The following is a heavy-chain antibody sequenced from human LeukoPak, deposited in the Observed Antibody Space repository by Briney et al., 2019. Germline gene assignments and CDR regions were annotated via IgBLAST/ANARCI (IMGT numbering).Heavy chain of an antibody. J-gene: IGHJ6*02. CDR2: IKHDGSEE. D-gene: IGHD3-3*01. V-gene: IGHV3-7*01. Sequence: GGSLRLSCVASGFTFSRHWMSWVRQAPGKGLEWVANIKHDGSEEHYVDSVKGRFTISRDNGKNSLYLQMDSLRVEDTGVFYCASLYYDFWSGRPDYYGVDVWGQGTTVTVSS. CDR3: ASLYYDFWSGRPDYYGVDV. CDR1: GFTFSRHW.